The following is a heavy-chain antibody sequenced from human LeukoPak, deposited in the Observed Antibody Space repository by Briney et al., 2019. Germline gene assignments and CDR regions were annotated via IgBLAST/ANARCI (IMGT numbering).Heavy chain of an antibody. J-gene: IGHJ4*02. V-gene: IGHV1-69*05. CDR2: IIPIFGTA. Sequence: SVKVSCKASGGTFSSYAISWVRQAPGQGLERMGGIIPIFGTAKYAQKFQGRVTITTDEYKRTDYMELSSLRSEDTAVYYCAGPRYAYYYDSSGYYDLDYWGQGTLVTVSS. CDR3: AGPRYAYYYDSSGYYDLDY. D-gene: IGHD3-22*01. CDR1: GGTFSSYA.